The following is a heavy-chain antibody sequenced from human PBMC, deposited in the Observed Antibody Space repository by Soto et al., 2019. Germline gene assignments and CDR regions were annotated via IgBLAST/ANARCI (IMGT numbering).Heavy chain of an antibody. CDR3: ARGYYYGSGSYLAPDY. CDR1: GGSISSYY. CDR2: IYYSGST. J-gene: IGHJ4*02. V-gene: IGHV4-59*01. Sequence: SSETLSLTCTVSGGSISSYYWSWIRQPPGKGLEWIGYIYYSGSTNYNPSLKSRVTISVDTSKNQFSPKLSSVTAADTAVYYCARGYYYGSGSYLAPDYWGQGTLVTVSS. D-gene: IGHD3-10*01.